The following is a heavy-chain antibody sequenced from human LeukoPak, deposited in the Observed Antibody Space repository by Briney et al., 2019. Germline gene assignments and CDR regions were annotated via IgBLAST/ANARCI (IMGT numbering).Heavy chain of an antibody. CDR2: IYTSGST. J-gene: IGHJ4*02. V-gene: IGHV4-4*07. CDR1: GGSVSSYY. D-gene: IGHD6-13*01. CDR3: ARVTGYVMEDYFDY. Sequence: SETLSLTCTFSGGSVSSYYWSWIRQPAGKGLEWIGRIYTSGSTNYNPSLKSRVTMSVDTSKNQFSLRLSSVTAADTAVYYCARVTGYVMEDYFDYWGQGTLVTVSS.